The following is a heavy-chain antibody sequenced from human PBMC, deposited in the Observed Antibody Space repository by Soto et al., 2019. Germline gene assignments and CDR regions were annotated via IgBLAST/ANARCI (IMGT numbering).Heavy chain of an antibody. CDR3: ARHPDYYDSSGYCFDY. D-gene: IGHD3-22*01. J-gene: IGHJ4*02. CDR1: GGSISSSSYY. Sequence: SETLSLTCTVSGGSISSSSYYWGWIRQPPGKGLEWIGSIYYSGSTFYNPSLKSRVTISVDTSKNQFSLKLSSVTAADTAVYYCARHPDYYDSSGYCFDYWGQVTLVTIS. V-gene: IGHV4-39*01. CDR2: IYYSGST.